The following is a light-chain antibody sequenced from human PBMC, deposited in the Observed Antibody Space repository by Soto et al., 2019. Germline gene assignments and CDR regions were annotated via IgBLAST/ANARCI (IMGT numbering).Light chain of an antibody. J-gene: IGLJ1*01. CDR1: SSDVGGYNY. Sequence: QSALTQPPSASGSPGQSVTISCTGTSSDVGGYNYVSWYQQHPGKAPKLLIYAVSKRPSGVPDRFSSSKSGNTASLTVSGLQAEDEADYYCSSYAGSNNFVFGTGTKLTVL. V-gene: IGLV2-8*01. CDR2: AVS. CDR3: SSYAGSNNFV.